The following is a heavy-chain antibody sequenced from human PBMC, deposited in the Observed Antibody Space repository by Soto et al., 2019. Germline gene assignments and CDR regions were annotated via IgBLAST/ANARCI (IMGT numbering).Heavy chain of an antibody. CDR1: GFIFSNYW. CDR2: IKGDGRST. V-gene: IGHV3-74*01. D-gene: IGHD3-3*01. Sequence: EVQLVESGGGLVQPGGSQRLSCVASGFIFSNYWMYWVRQAAGKGPVWVSRIKGDGRSTSYAESVRGRFTISRDNTKNTRYMEMNSLRAEDTAVYYCARGPLDTRYYSGMDVWGQGTTVSVSS. J-gene: IGHJ6*02. CDR3: ARGPLDTRYYSGMDV.